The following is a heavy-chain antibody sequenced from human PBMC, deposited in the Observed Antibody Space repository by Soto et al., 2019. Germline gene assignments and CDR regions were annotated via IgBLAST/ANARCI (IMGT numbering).Heavy chain of an antibody. CDR1: GFTFSSYA. CDR3: AKDGFQLGAAAGMFDP. J-gene: IGHJ5*02. Sequence: EVQLLESGGGLVQPGGSLRLSCAASGFTFSSYAMSWVRQAPGKGLEWVSAISGSGGSTYYADSVKGRFTISRDNSKNTLHLQMNSLRAEDTAVYYCAKDGFQLGAAAGMFDPWGQGPLVTVSS. V-gene: IGHV3-23*01. D-gene: IGHD6-13*01. CDR2: ISGSGGST.